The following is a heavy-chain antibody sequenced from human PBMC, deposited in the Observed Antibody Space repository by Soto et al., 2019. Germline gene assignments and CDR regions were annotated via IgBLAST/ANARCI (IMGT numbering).Heavy chain of an antibody. CDR3: ARTTPTTNYYYYGMDV. CDR2: IYYSGST. J-gene: IGHJ6*02. D-gene: IGHD1-1*01. CDR1: GGSISSGGYY. V-gene: IGHV4-31*03. Sequence: SETLSLTCTVSGGSISSGGYYWSWIRQHPGKGLEWIGYIYYSGSTYYNPSLKSRVTISVDTSKNQFSLKLSSVTAADTAVYYCARTTPTTNYYYYGMDVWGQGTTVTVSS.